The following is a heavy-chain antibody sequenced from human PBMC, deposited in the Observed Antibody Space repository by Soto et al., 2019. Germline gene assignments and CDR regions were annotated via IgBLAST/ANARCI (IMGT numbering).Heavy chain of an antibody. V-gene: IGHV1-2*04. J-gene: IGHJ3*02. CDR3: ARATVTTDDAFDI. CDR1: GYTFTGYY. Sequence: ASLKVSCKASGYTFTGYYMHWVRQAPGQGLEWMGWINPNSGGTNYAQKFQGWVTMTRDTSISTAYMELSRLRSDDTAVYYCARATVTTDDAFDIWGQGTMVTVSS. CDR2: INPNSGGT. D-gene: IGHD4-17*01.